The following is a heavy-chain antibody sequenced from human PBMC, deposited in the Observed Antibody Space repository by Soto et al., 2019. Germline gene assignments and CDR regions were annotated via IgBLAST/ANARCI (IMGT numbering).Heavy chain of an antibody. J-gene: IGHJ5*02. CDR2: IYGHGST. CDR3: ASSQWLPNIFAS. CDR1: VFTVSSNY. V-gene: IGHV3-53*04. Sequence: EVQLVESGGGLVQPGGSLTLSCAASVFTVSSNYMSWVRQAPGKGLEWVSVIYGHGSTYYADSVKGRFTISRHNSKNSLYLQMNSLRPEDTAVYYCASSQWLPNIFASWGQGTLVTVSS. D-gene: IGHD6-19*01.